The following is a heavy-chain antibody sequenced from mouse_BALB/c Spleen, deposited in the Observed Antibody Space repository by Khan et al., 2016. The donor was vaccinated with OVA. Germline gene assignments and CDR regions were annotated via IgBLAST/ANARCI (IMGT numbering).Heavy chain of an antibody. Sequence: QVTLKESGPGILQPSQTLSLTCSFSGFSLSTSGMGVGWIRQPSGKGLEWLAHIWWDDDKRYNPALKSRLTISKDTSSNQVFLKIASVDTADTATYYSARMEYANYYAMDYWGQGTSVTVSS. CDR1: GFSLSTSGMG. J-gene: IGHJ4*01. CDR2: IWWDDDK. V-gene: IGHV8-8*01. CDR3: ARMEYANYYAMDY.